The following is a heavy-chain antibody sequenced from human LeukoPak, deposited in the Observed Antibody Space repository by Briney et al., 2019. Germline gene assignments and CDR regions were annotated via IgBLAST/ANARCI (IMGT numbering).Heavy chain of an antibody. Sequence: GGSLRLSCAASGFTFSSYEMNWVRQAPGKGLEWVSYISSFSSTIYYADSVKGRFTISRDNAKNSLYLQMNSLRAEDTAVYYCARDFGAGLSDAFDIWGQGTMVTVSS. CDR1: GFTFSSYE. CDR3: ARDFGAGLSDAFDI. V-gene: IGHV3-48*03. J-gene: IGHJ3*02. D-gene: IGHD3-16*01. CDR2: ISSFSSTI.